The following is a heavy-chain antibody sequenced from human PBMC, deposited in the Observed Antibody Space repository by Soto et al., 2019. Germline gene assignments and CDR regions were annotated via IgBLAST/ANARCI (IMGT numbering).Heavy chain of an antibody. J-gene: IGHJ4*02. CDR3: ARDGAVDGNINFDY. D-gene: IGHD6-19*01. CDR1: GYSFTNYA. CDR2: INAGNGNT. V-gene: IGHV1-3*01. Sequence: GASVKVSCKASGYSFTNYAIHWVRQAPGQRLEWMGWINAGNGNTKYSQKFQDRVTITRDTSASTAYMELSSLRYEDTATYYCARDGAVDGNINFDYWGQRTLVTVSS.